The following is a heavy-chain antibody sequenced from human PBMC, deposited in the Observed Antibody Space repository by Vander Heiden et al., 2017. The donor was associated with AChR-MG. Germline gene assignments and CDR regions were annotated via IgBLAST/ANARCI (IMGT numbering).Heavy chain of an antibody. D-gene: IGHD2-2*01. Sequence: QVQLVQSGAEVKKPGSSVKVSCKASGGTFSSYAISWVRQAPGQGREWMGGIIPIFGTANYAQKFQGRVTITADESTSTAYMELSSLRSEDTAVYYCARVVPAAPRYYYYGMDVWGQGTTVTVSS. CDR2: IIPIFGTA. J-gene: IGHJ6*02. V-gene: IGHV1-69*01. CDR3: ARVVPAAPRYYYYGMDV. CDR1: GGTFSSYA.